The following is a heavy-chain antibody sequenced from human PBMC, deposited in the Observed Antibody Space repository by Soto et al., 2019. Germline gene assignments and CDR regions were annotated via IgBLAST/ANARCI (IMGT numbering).Heavy chain of an antibody. J-gene: IGHJ3*01. CDR2: IYPGDSDT. CDR1: GYTFTNYW. Sequence: GESLKISCKGSGYTFTNYWIGWVRQMPGKGLEWVGIIYPGDSDTRYSPSFQGQVTISADNSITTAYLQWRSLKASDTAMFYCARFVRPKGMPHHLFEFWGQGTMVTVSS. D-gene: IGHD2-2*01. CDR3: ARFVRPKGMPHHLFEF. V-gene: IGHV5-51*01.